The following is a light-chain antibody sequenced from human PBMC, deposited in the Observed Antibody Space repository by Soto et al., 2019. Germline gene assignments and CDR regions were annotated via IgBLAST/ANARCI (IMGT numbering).Light chain of an antibody. CDR1: QSLLHSNGYNY. V-gene: IGKV2-28*01. CDR3: MQALQNPIT. CDR2: LGS. J-gene: IGKJ5*01. Sequence: DIVMTQSPLSLPVTPGEPASISGRSSQSLLHSNGYNYLDWYLQKKGQSPQLLIYLGSNRDSGVPDRFSGSGSGTDCTLKISSVEAEDVGVYYCMQALQNPITFGQGTRLEIK.